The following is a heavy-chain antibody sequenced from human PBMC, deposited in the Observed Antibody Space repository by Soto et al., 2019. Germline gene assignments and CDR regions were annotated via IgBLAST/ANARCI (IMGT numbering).Heavy chain of an antibody. J-gene: IGHJ6*03. D-gene: IGHD3-10*02. CDR3: ARATTFDYYYYMDV. CDR1: GGSISSYY. V-gene: IGHV4-59*01. CDR2: IYYSGST. Sequence: NPSETLSLTCTVSGGSISSYYWSWIRQPPGKGLEWIGYIYYSGSTNYNPSLKSRVTISVDTSKNQFSLKLSSVTAADTAVYYCARATTFDYYYYMDVWGKGTTVTVSS.